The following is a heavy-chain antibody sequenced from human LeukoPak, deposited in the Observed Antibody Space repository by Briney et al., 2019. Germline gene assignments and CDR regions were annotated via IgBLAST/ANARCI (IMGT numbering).Heavy chain of an antibody. Sequence: SETLSLTCAVYGGSFSGYYWSWIRQPPGKGLEWIGEINHSGSTNYNPSLKGRVTISVDTSKNQFSLKLSSVTAADTAVYYCARRRGYSGYSTGYWGQGTLVTVSS. CDR3: ARRRGYSGYSTGY. J-gene: IGHJ4*02. CDR2: INHSGST. V-gene: IGHV4-34*01. D-gene: IGHD5-12*01. CDR1: GGSFSGYY.